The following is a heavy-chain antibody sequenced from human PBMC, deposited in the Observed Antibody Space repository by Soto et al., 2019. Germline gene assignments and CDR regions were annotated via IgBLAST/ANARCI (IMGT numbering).Heavy chain of an antibody. CDR3: ARDRKLEAGQYYYYYMDV. Sequence: ETLSLTCTVSGGSISNYYWSWIRQPPGKGLEWIGYIYYSGSTNYNPSLKSRVTISVDTSKNQFSLKLSSVTAADTAVYYCARDRKLEAGQYYYYYMDVWGKGTTVTVSS. CDR2: IYYSGST. V-gene: IGHV4-59*01. J-gene: IGHJ6*03. CDR1: GGSISNYY. D-gene: IGHD1-1*01.